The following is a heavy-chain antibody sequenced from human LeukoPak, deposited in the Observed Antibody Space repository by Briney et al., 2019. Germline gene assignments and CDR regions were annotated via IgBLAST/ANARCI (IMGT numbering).Heavy chain of an antibody. CDR3: ARGTLGGRYDAFDI. D-gene: IGHD3-9*01. J-gene: IGHJ3*02. CDR1: GYSISSGYY. CDR2: INHSGST. Sequence: PSETLSLTCAVSGYSISSGYYWSWIRQPPGKGLEWIGEINHSGSTNYNPSLKSRAILSVDTSRNQFSLKLTSVTAADTAVYYCARGTLGGRYDAFDIWGQGTMVTVSS. V-gene: IGHV4-34*01.